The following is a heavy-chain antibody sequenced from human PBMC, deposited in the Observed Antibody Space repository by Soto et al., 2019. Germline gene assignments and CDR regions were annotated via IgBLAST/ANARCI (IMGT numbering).Heavy chain of an antibody. CDR1: GGSFSGYY. J-gene: IGHJ4*02. V-gene: IGHV4-34*01. CDR3: SRDSSEY. Sequence: PSETLSLTCAVDGGSFSGYYWSWIRQPPGKGLEWIGEINHSGSTNYNPSLNSRFPLSVDTSKNHFSLNLSSVTSADTAVYYCSRDSSEYWGQGPLVTVSS. CDR2: INHSGST. D-gene: IGHD2-15*01.